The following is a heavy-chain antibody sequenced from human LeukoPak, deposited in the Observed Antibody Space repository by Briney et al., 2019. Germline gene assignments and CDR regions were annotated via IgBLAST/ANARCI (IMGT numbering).Heavy chain of an antibody. CDR3: AKEPAYDSSGYYFDY. J-gene: IGHJ4*02. D-gene: IGHD3-22*01. Sequence: PGGSLRLSCAASGFTFSSYAMSWVRQAPGKGLEWVSAISGSGGSTYYADSVKGRFTISRDNSENTLYLQMNSLRAEDTAVYYCAKEPAYDSSGYYFDYWGQGTLVTVSS. CDR2: ISGSGGST. V-gene: IGHV3-23*01. CDR1: GFTFSSYA.